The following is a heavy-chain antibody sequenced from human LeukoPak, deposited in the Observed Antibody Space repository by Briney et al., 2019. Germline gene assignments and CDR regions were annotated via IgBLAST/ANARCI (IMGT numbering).Heavy chain of an antibody. Sequence: SEGLCVSSIIEDGSGISGSYFLNLVRHPPGKRLEWIGYFDYNGRTNYSPSLKSRVTISIDTSKNQFSLKVRSVTAADTAVYYCARGIGWLTDHWGQGTLVTVSS. J-gene: IGHJ4*02. CDR2: FDYNGRT. D-gene: IGHD6-19*01. V-gene: IGHV4-61*01. CDR1: DGSGISGSYF. CDR3: ARGIGWLTDH.